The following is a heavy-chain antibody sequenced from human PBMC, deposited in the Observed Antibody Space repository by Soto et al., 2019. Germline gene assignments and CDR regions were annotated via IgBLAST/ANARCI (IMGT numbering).Heavy chain of an antibody. Sequence: SETLSLTCNVSGGSITGAYYWNWIRQHPGKGLEWIGSIHYRGTTDYNPSLKSRITISLDRSKNQFALKLSSVTAADTAVYYCERVRDSVGVDVWGKGTKVP. CDR1: GGSITGAYY. D-gene: IGHD2-15*01. CDR3: ERVRDSVGVDV. CDR2: IHYRGTT. J-gene: IGHJ6*04. V-gene: IGHV4-31*03.